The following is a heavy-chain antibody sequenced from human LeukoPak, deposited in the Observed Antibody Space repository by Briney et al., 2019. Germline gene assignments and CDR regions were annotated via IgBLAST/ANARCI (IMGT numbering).Heavy chain of an antibody. CDR2: FSGNDGYT. CDR1: GFTFTNSI. Sequence: GGSLRLSCAGSGFTFTNSILSWVRQAPGMGLEWLSTFSGNDGYTYYADSVKGRFTISRDNSKNTVYLQMNSLRAEDTANYYCAKRSTGYYFDSWGQGTLVTVSS. CDR3: AKRSTGYYFDS. D-gene: IGHD2-2*01. J-gene: IGHJ4*02. V-gene: IGHV3-23*01.